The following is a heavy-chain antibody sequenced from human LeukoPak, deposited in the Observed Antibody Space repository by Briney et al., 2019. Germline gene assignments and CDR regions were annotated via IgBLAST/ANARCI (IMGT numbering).Heavy chain of an antibody. Sequence: GGSLRLSCAASGFTFSNAWMSWVRQAPGKGLEWVGRIKSKTDGGTTDYAAPVKGRFTISRDDSKNTLYLQMNSLKTEDTAVYYCTTVPTPTYYYDSSDDMDDYWGQGTLVTVSS. CDR1: GFTFSNAW. V-gene: IGHV3-15*07. CDR2: IKSKTDGGTT. J-gene: IGHJ4*02. CDR3: TTVPTPTYYYDSSDDMDDY. D-gene: IGHD3-22*01.